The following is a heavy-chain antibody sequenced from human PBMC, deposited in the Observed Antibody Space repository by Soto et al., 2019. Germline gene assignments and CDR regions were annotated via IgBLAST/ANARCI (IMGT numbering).Heavy chain of an antibody. V-gene: IGHV1-69*13. CDR2: IIPIFGTA. Sequence: SVKVSCKASGGTFSSYAISWVRQAPGQGLEWMGGIIPIFGTANYAQKFQGRVTITADESTSSAYMELSSLRSEDTAVYYCARDSSSPAINYYYDGMDVWGQGTTVTVSS. J-gene: IGHJ6*02. D-gene: IGHD6-6*01. CDR3: ARDSSSPAINYYYDGMDV. CDR1: GGTFSSYA.